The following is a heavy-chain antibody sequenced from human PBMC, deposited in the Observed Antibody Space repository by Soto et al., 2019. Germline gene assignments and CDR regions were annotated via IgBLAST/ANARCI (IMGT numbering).Heavy chain of an antibody. Sequence: ASVKVSCKASGYTFTGYFIHWVRQAPGQGLEWMGWINPNSGATKYAQKFQGRVAMTRDASISTAYMELTLLRSDDTAIYYCARGGGTILAPLPWGEGTLVTVSS. V-gene: IGHV1-2*02. CDR1: GYTFTGYF. CDR2: INPNSGAT. D-gene: IGHD3-3*01. CDR3: ARGGGTILAPLP. J-gene: IGHJ5*02.